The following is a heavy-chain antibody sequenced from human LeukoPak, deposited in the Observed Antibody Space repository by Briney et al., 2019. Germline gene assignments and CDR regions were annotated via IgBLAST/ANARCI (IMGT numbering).Heavy chain of an antibody. D-gene: IGHD3-22*01. V-gene: IGHV1-69*13. J-gene: IGHJ4*02. CDR2: IIPISDTA. CDR1: GGPFSSYA. Sequence: GASVKVSCKASGGPFSSYAISWVRQAPGQGLEWMGGIIPISDTANYAQKFQGRVTITADESTSTADMELNSLRSEDTAVYYCATSSGLDYWGQGTLVTVSS. CDR3: ATSSGLDY.